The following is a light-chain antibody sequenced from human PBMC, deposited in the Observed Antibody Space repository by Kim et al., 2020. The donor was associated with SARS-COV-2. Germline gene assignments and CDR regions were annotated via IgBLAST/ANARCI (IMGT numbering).Light chain of an antibody. V-gene: IGLV3-21*03. CDR1: NIGSKS. CDR3: QVWDSSSDV. Sequence: SYELTQPPSVSVAPGKTARITCGGNNIGSKSVHWYQQKPGQAPVLVVYDDSDRPSWIPERFSGSNSGNTATLTISRVEAGDEADYYCQVWDSSSDVFGTGTKVTVL. CDR2: DDS. J-gene: IGLJ1*01.